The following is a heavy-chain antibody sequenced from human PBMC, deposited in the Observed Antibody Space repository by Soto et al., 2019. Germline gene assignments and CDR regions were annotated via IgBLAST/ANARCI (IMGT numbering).Heavy chain of an antibody. Sequence: QLQLQESGPGLVKPSETLSLTCSVSGGSMSGRFYYWGWIRQPPGKGLEWIGTMYNSGNTYYNPSLKSRVTISIDTSKNQFSLKLSSVTDADTAMYYCARHYRGLINPWGQGTLVTVSS. J-gene: IGHJ5*02. D-gene: IGHD3-16*02. V-gene: IGHV4-39*01. CDR3: ARHYRGLINP. CDR2: MYNSGNT. CDR1: GGSMSGRFYY.